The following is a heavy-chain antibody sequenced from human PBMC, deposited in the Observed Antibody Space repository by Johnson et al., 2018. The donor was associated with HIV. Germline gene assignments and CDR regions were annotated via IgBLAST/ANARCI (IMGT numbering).Heavy chain of an antibody. V-gene: IGHV3-7*01. J-gene: IGHJ3*02. CDR1: GFTFTNYW. Sequence: EVQLVESGGGVVQPGRSLRLSCAASGFTFTNYWMTWVRQAPGKGLEWVANIKQDGSEKNYVDSVKGRFTISRDNAKNSLYLQMNSLRAEDTAVYYCAQGVVNAFDIWGQGTMVTVSS. D-gene: IGHD3-10*01. CDR3: AQGVVNAFDI. CDR2: IKQDGSEK.